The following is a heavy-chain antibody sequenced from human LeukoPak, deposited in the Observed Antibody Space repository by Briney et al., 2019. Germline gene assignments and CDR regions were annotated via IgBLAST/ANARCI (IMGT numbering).Heavy chain of an antibody. CDR3: ARVVPAAIFHNWFDP. CDR1: GGSFSGYY. Sequence: SETLSLTCAVYGGSFSGYYWSWIRQPPGKGLEWIGEINHSGSTNYNPSLKSRVTISVDTSKSQFSLKLSSVTAADTAVYYCARVVPAAIFHNWFDPWGQGTLVTVSS. J-gene: IGHJ5*02. CDR2: INHSGST. D-gene: IGHD2-2*01. V-gene: IGHV4-34*01.